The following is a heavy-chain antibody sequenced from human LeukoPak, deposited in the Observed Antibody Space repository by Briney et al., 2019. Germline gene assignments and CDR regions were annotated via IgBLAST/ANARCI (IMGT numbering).Heavy chain of an antibody. J-gene: IGHJ4*02. V-gene: IGHV1-2*02. CDR2: INPNSGGT. D-gene: IGHD4-11*01. CDR1: GYTFTGYY. Sequence: GASAKVSCKASGYTFTGYYMHWVRQAPGQGLEWLGWINPNSGGTNYAQKFQGRVTMTRDTSISTAYMELSRLRSDDTAVYYCATPGGLDSNYIFDYWGQGTLVTVSS. CDR3: ATPGGLDSNYIFDY.